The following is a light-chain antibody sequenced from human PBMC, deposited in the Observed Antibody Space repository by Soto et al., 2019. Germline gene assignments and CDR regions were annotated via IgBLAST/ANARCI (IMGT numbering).Light chain of an antibody. J-gene: IGLJ1*01. V-gene: IGLV4-69*01. CDR3: QTWGTGTQV. CDR1: SGHSSYA. Sequence: QLVLTQSPSASASLGASVKLTCTLSSGHSSYAIAWHQQQPEKGPRYLMRLNSDGRHSKGDGIPDRFSGSSSGAERYLSISRLQSEDEADYYCQTWGTGTQVFGTGTKVTVL. CDR2: LNSDGRH.